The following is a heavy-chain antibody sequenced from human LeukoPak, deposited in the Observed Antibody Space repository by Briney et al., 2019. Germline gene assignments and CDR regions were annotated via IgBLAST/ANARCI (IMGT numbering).Heavy chain of an antibody. CDR2: IYYSGST. Sequence: SETLSLTCTVSGGSISSYYWSWIRQPPGKGREGIGYIYYSGSTNYNPSLKSRVTISVDTSKNQFSLKLSSVTAADTAVYYCARERGYSSSWYPYYWGQGTLVTVSS. CDR3: ARERGYSSSWYPYY. J-gene: IGHJ4*02. V-gene: IGHV4-59*01. D-gene: IGHD6-13*01. CDR1: GGSISSYY.